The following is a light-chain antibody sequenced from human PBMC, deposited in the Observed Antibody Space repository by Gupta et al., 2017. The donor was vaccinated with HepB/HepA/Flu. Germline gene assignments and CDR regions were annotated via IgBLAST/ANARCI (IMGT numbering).Light chain of an antibody. V-gene: IGLV1-47*02. CDR2: NKN. Sequence: QSVLTQPPSASGTPGQRVTISCSGRNSNIGSNYVYWYQQFPGQAPKRLIYNKNQRPSWVPDRFSGSKSGTSASLTITGLWSEDEAVYYCAAWDDSLSGGVFGGGTKMTVL. CDR1: NSNIGSNY. CDR3: AAWDDSLSGGV. J-gene: IGLJ3*02.